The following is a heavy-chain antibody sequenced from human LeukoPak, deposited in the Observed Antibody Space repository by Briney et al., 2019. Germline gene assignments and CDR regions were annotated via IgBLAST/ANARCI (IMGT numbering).Heavy chain of an antibody. V-gene: IGHV3-48*01. Sequence: PGGSLRLSCAASGFTFSSYSMNWVRQAPGKGLEWASYISSSSSTIYYADSVKGRFTISRDNAKNSLYLQMNSLRAEDTAVYYCARDPGYYDSSGYYWGQGTLVTVSS. CDR1: GFTFSSYS. CDR3: ARDPGYYDSSGYY. J-gene: IGHJ4*02. CDR2: ISSSSSTI. D-gene: IGHD3-22*01.